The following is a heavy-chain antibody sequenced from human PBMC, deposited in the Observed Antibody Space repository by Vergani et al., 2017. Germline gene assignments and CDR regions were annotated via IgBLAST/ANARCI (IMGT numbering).Heavy chain of an antibody. J-gene: IGHJ4*02. CDR2: IYHSGRT. V-gene: IGHV4-38-2*01. CDR1: GYSISSGYY. D-gene: IGHD1-1*01. Sequence: QVQLQESGPGLVKPSETLSLTCAVSGYSISSGYYWGWIRQPPGKGLEWIGSIYHSGRTYYNPSLKSRVTISVATSKNQFSLKLSSVTAADTAVYYCARHKINWNAFGYWGQGTLVTVSS. CDR3: ARHKINWNAFGY.